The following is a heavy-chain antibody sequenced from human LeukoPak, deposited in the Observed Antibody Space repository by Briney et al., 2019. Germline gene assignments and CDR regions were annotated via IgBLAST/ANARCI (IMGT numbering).Heavy chain of an antibody. J-gene: IGHJ4*02. CDR1: GFTFSSYA. V-gene: IGHV3-23*01. CDR2: ISGSGGST. Sequence: GGSLRLSCAASGFTFSSYAMSWVRQAPGKGLEWVSAISGSGGSTYYADSVKGRFTISRDNSKNTLYLQMNSLRAEDTAVYYCAKDFKGGIAARCFDYWGQGTLVTVSS. D-gene: IGHD6-6*01. CDR3: AKDFKGGIAARCFDY.